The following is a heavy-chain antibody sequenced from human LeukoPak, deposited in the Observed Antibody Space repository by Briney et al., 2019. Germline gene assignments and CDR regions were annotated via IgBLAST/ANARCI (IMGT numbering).Heavy chain of an antibody. CDR3: ARGQYVLLWFGDDMGAFDI. Sequence: SSVNVSCKASGYTFTSYGISWVRQAPGQGLEWMGWISAYNGNTNYAQKLQGRVTMTTDASTSTAYMELRSLRSDDTAVYYCARGQYVLLWFGDDMGAFDIWGQGTMVTVSS. V-gene: IGHV1-18*01. CDR1: GYTFTSYG. CDR2: ISAYNGNT. J-gene: IGHJ3*02. D-gene: IGHD3-10*01.